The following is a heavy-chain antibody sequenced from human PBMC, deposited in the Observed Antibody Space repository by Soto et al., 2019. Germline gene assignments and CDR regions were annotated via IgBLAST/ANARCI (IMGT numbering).Heavy chain of an antibody. V-gene: IGHV4-39*01. D-gene: IGHD6-13*01. CDR1: GGSISSSSYY. CDR3: ARYIAAAGTRWFDP. CDR2: IYYSGST. Sequence: SETLSLTCTVSGGSISSSSYYWGWIRQPPGKGLEWIGSIYYSGSTYYNPSLKSRVTISVDTSKNQFSLKLSSVTAADTAVYYCARYIAAAGTRWFDPWGQGTLVTVSS. J-gene: IGHJ5*02.